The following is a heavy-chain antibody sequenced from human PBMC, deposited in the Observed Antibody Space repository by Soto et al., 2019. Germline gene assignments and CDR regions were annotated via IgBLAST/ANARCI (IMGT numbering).Heavy chain of an antibody. CDR3: ANLGGPWKQSSWPFDP. CDR2: ISGSGGST. J-gene: IGHJ5*02. Sequence: EVQLLESGGGLVQPGGSLRLSCAASGFTFSSYAMSWVRQAPGKGLEWVSAISGSGGSTYYADSVKGRFTISSDHSNTPLYLQMNSLRAEDTAVYYCANLGGPWKQSSWPFDPWVQGTLVTVSS. V-gene: IGHV3-23*01. D-gene: IGHD6-13*01. CDR1: GFTFSSYA.